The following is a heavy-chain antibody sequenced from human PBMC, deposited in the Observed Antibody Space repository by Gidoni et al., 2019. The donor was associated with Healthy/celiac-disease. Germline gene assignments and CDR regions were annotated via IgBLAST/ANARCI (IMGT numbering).Heavy chain of an antibody. V-gene: IGHV3-33*01. CDR2: IWYDGSNK. CDR1: GFTFSSYG. CDR3: AREISTKFGVVGMDV. J-gene: IGHJ6*02. D-gene: IGHD3-3*01. Sequence: QVQLVESGGGVVQPGRSLRLSCAASGFTFSSYGMHWVRQAPGKGLGWLAVIWYDGSNKYYADSVKGRFTISRDNSKNTLYLQMNSLRAEDTAVYYCAREISTKFGVVGMDVWGQGTTVTVSS.